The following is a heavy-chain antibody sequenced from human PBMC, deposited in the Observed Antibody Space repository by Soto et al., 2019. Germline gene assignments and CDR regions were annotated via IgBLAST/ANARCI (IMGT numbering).Heavy chain of an antibody. J-gene: IGHJ4*02. D-gene: IGHD1-1*01. CDR1: GFTFSSYG. V-gene: IGHV3-30*18. Sequence: GGSLRLSCAASGFTFSSYGMHWVRQAPGKGLEWVAVISYDGSNKYYADSVKGRFTISRDNSKNTLYLQMNSLRAEDTAVYYCAKSLEHLAEYYFDYWGQGTLVTVSS. CDR3: AKSLEHLAEYYFDY. CDR2: ISYDGSNK.